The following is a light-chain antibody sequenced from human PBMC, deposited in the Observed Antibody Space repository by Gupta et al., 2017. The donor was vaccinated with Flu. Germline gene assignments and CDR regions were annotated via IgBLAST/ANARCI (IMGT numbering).Light chain of an antibody. V-gene: IGKV2D-29*01. CDR3: RQSIQHHNT. CDR2: EVS. J-gene: IGKJ1*01. CDR1: QSLLNNDGKTN. Sequence: DIVMTQTPLSLSVIPGQPASISCRSSQSLLNNDGKTNLYWYLQKPGQPPHLLIYEVSERFSGVPDRFSGSGSQTDFTLNISRVEAEDVGVYHCRQSIQHHNTFGQGTKVE.